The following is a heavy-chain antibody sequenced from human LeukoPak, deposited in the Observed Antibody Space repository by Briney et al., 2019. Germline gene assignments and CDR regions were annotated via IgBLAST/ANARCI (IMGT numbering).Heavy chain of an antibody. J-gene: IGHJ4*02. CDR3: ARATPGGLHGYSFDY. V-gene: IGHV1-8*02. CDR2: MNPNRGNT. CDR1: GYTFKNYD. D-gene: IGHD5-24*01. Sequence: ASVKVSCKASGYTFKNYDINWVRQATGQGLEWMGWMNPNRGNTGFAQKFQDRGSMTRDTSINTAYMELTSLRSGDTAVYYCARATPGGLHGYSFDYWGQGTVVTVYS.